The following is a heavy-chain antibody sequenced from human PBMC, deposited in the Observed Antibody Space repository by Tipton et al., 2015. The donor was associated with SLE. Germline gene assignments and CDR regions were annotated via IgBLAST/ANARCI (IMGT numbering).Heavy chain of an antibody. D-gene: IGHD2-2*01. CDR1: GGSISTYY. CDR3: ARERYCSGASCYAPDY. J-gene: IGHJ4*02. Sequence: TLSLTCSVSGGSISTYYWSWIRQPPGKGLEWIGYIYYTGSSSYNPSLKSRVTMSIDTSKNQFSLKLRSVTAADTAVYYCARERYCSGASCYAPDYWGQGTLVTVSS. V-gene: IGHV4-59*01. CDR2: IYYTGSS.